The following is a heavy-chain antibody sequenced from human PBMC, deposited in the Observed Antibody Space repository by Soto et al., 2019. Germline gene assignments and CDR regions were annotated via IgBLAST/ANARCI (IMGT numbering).Heavy chain of an antibody. Sequence: PSETLSLTCTVSGGSLTNSYWSWIRQPPGKGLEWIGYIYYGGGTDYNPALKSRVTMSGDTSKNQLSLKLNSVAAADTAVYYCARGEGYSFAHDYWGQGIQVTVSS. D-gene: IGHD5-18*01. CDR1: GGSLTNSY. CDR2: IYYGGGT. J-gene: IGHJ4*02. V-gene: IGHV4-59*01. CDR3: ARGEGYSFAHDY.